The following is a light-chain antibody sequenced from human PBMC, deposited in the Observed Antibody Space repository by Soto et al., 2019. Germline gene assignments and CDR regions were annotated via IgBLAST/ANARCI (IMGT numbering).Light chain of an antibody. V-gene: IGLV2-14*01. J-gene: IGLJ7*01. CDR1: SSDVGGYNY. CDR3: SSYTSSSTFAV. Sequence: QSALTQPASVSGSPGQSITISCTGTSSDVGGYNYVSWYQQHPGKAPKLMIYEVSNRPSGVSNHFSGSKSGNTASLTISGLQAEDEADYYCSSYTSSSTFAVFGGGTQLTVL. CDR2: EVS.